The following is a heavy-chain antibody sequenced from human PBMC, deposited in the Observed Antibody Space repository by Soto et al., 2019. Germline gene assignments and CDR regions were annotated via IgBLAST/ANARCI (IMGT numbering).Heavy chain of an antibody. CDR3: ARVRAYCSSTSCFGGNWFDP. J-gene: IGHJ5*02. D-gene: IGHD2-2*01. Sequence: ASVKVSCKASGYTFTSYGISWVRQAPGQGLEWMGWISAYNGNTNYAQKLQGRVTMTTDTSTSTAYMELRSLRSDDTAVYYCARVRAYCSSTSCFGGNWFDPWGQGTLVTVSS. CDR2: ISAYNGNT. V-gene: IGHV1-18*01. CDR1: GYTFTSYG.